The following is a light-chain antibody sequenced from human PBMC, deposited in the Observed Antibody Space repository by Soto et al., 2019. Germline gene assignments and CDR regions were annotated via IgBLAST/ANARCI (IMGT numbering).Light chain of an antibody. CDR2: KAS. CDR3: QQYNSYSQT. CDR1: QTISNW. Sequence: IQMTQSPSTLSASVGDRVTITCRASQTISNWLAWYQQKPGKAPKLLIYKASTLESAVPSRFSGSGSGTEFTLTISGLQPEDFANYYCQQYNSYSQTFGQGTKVDIK. J-gene: IGKJ1*01. V-gene: IGKV1-5*03.